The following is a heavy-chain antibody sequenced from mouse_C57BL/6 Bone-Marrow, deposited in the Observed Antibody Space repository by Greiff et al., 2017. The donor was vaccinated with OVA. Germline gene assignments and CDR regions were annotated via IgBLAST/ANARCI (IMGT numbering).Heavy chain of an antibody. D-gene: IGHD1-1*01. V-gene: IGHV1-78*01. J-gene: IGHJ3*01. CDR2: IYPRDGST. CDR3: ARKGYYYGSKAWFAY. CDR1: GYTFTDHT. Sequence: QVQLKESDAELVKPGASVKISCKVSGYTFTDHTIHWMKQRPEQGLEWIGYIYPRDGSTKYNEKFKGKATLTADKSSSTAYMQLNSLTSEDSAVYFCARKGYYYGSKAWFAYWGQGTLVTVSA.